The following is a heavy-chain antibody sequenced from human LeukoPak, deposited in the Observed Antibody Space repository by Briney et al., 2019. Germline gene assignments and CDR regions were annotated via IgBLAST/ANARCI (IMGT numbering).Heavy chain of an antibody. D-gene: IGHD6-19*01. CDR2: ISYDGSNK. V-gene: IGHV3-30-3*01. CDR1: GFTFSSYA. J-gene: IGHJ4*02. CDR3: ARDLGSSGWIFDY. Sequence: PGGSLRLSCAASGFTFSSYAMHWVHQAPGKGLEWVAVISYDGSNKYYADSVKGRFTVSRDNSKNTLYLQMNSLRAEDTAVYYCARDLGSSGWIFDYWGQGTLVTVSS.